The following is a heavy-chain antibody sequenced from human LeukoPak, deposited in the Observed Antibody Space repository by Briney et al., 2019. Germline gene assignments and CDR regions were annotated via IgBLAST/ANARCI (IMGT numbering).Heavy chain of an antibody. CDR1: GGTISSSTYY. J-gene: IGHJ4*02. D-gene: IGHD4/OR15-4a*01. CDR2: IYYSGST. CDR3: PRHMELEGYFAY. Sequence: PSETLSLTCTVSGGTISSSTYYWGWIRQPPGKGLEWIGTIYYSGSTYYNPSLKSRVTISVDTSKNQFSLKLSSVTAADTAVYYCPRHMELEGYFAYWGQGTLVTVSS. V-gene: IGHV4-39*01.